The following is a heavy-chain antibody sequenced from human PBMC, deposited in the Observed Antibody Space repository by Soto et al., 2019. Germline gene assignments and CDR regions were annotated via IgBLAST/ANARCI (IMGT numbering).Heavy chain of an antibody. Sequence: QVQLVESGGGVVQPGNSLRLSCAASGFMFSSFGIHWVRQAPGKGLEWVTVISYDGRNKLYADSVKGRFTISRDNSKNTLYLQMNSLRAEDTAVYYCVNPTFVWFRAETSYFHYGMDVWGQGTTVTVSS. CDR2: ISYDGRNK. CDR1: GFMFSSFG. CDR3: VNPTFVWFRAETSYFHYGMDV. J-gene: IGHJ6*02. V-gene: IGHV3-30*18. D-gene: IGHD3-9*01.